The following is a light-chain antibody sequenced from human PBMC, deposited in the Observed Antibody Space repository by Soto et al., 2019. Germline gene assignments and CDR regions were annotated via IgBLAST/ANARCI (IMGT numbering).Light chain of an antibody. V-gene: IGKV1-5*03. CDR3: QQYNTSSGT. Sequence: DIQMTQSPSTLSASVGDRFTVTCRASRSSSRWLAWYQQKPGKAPSLVIFKASTLATGVPSRFSGSGYGTDFTITISSLQPEDVETYFCQQYNTSSGTFGQGAKVDIK. J-gene: IGKJ1*01. CDR2: KAS. CDR1: RSSSRW.